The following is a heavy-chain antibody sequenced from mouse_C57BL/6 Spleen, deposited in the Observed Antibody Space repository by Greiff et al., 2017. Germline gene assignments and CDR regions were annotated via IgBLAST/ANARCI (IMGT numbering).Heavy chain of an antibody. V-gene: IGHV5-17*01. D-gene: IGHD1-1*01. J-gene: IGHJ4*01. Sequence: EVHLVESGGGLVKPGGSLKLSCAASGFTFSDYGMHWVRQAPEKGLEWVAYISSGSSTIYYADTVKGRFTISRDNAKNTLFLQMTRLRSEDTAMYYCARNGLYYAMDYWGQGTSVTVSS. CDR2: ISSGSSTI. CDR1: GFTFSDYG. CDR3: ARNGLYYAMDY.